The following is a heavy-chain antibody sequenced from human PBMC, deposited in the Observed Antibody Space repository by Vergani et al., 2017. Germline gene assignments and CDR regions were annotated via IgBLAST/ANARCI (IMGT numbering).Heavy chain of an antibody. V-gene: IGHV4-59*01. D-gene: IGHD1-7*01. CDR3: ARGTGRGTTGGVDDY. Sequence: QVQLQESGPGLVKPSETLSLTCTVSGGSISSYYWSWIRQPPGKGLEWIGYIYYSGSTNYNPSLKSRVTISVDTSKNQFSRKLSSVTAADTAVYYCARGTGRGTTGGVDDYWGQGTLVTVSS. CDR1: GGSISSYY. J-gene: IGHJ4*02. CDR2: IYYSGST.